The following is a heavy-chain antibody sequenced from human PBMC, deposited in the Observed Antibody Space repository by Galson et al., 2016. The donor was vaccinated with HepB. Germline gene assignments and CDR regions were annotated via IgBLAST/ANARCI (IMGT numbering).Heavy chain of an antibody. V-gene: IGHV4-4*02. Sequence: SETLSLTCAVSGGSLNSYNWWSWVRQSPEKGLEWIGEVYHSGTTNYNPSLKSRATISMDKSKNQFSLKLTSVTAADTAVYYCARFRGSGWRGGFDSWGQGTLVTVSS. CDR3: ARFRGSGWRGGFDS. CDR1: GGSLNSYNW. D-gene: IGHD6-25*01. J-gene: IGHJ4*02. CDR2: VYHSGTT.